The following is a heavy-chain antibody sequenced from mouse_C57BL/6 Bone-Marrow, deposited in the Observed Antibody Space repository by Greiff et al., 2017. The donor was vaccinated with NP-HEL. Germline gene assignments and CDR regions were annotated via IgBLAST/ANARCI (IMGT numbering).Heavy chain of an antibody. CDR2: IYPGDGDT. D-gene: IGHD3-2*02. J-gene: IGHJ3*01. CDR1: GYAFSSSW. Sequence: QVQLKESGPELVKPGASVKISCKASGYAFSSSWMNWVKQRPGKGLEWIGRIYPGDGDTNYNGKFKGKATLTADKSSSTAYMQLSSLTSEDSAVYFCARSFRQLRLPGFAYWGQGTLVTVSA. CDR3: ARSFRQLRLPGFAY. V-gene: IGHV1-82*01.